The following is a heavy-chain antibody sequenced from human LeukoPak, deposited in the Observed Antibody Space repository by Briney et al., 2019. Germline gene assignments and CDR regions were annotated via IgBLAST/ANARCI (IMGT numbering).Heavy chain of an antibody. J-gene: IGHJ4*02. D-gene: IGHD6-19*01. V-gene: IGHV1-2*02. CDR2: ISPSSGGT. CDR3: ARVRAGGWPPGDY. CDR1: GYIFTDYY. Sequence: ASVKVSCKASGYIFTDYYMHWVRQAPGQGLEWMGWISPSSGGTNYAQKFQGRVTMTRDTSISTVYMELNRLTPDDTAFYYCARVRAGGWPPGDYWGQGTLVTVS.